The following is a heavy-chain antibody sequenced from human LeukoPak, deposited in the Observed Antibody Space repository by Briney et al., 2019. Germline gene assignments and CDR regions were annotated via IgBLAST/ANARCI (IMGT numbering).Heavy chain of an antibody. CDR1: RGSISSYY. J-gene: IGHJ5*02. CDR3: ARDGSGSYLNWFDP. CDR2: TYNSGST. D-gene: IGHD3-10*01. Sequence: PSETLSLTCTVSRGSISSYYWNWIRQPPGKGLEWIGHTYNSGSTNYNPSLKSRVTISVDTSKNQFSLKLTSVTAADTAVYYCARDGSGSYLNWFDPWGQGTLVTVSS. V-gene: IGHV4-59*01.